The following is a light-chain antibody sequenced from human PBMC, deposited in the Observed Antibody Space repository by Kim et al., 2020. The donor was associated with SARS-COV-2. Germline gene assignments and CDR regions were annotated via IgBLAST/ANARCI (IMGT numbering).Light chain of an antibody. V-gene: IGLV3-1*01. CDR1: QLGDKY. J-gene: IGLJ7*01. CDR3: QAWDSNTAI. CDR2: QHT. Sequence: SYELTQPPSVSVSAGQTASITCSGHQLGDKYAFWYQKKPGQSPILLIYQHTKRPSGIPGRFSGFSSGNTATLTIAGTQAVDEGDYYCQAWDSNTAIFGGGTQLTFL.